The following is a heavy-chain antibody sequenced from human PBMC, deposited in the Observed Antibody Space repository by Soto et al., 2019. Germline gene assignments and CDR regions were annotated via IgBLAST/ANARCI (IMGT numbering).Heavy chain of an antibody. Sequence: SETLSLTCTVSGGSISSGGYYWSWIRQRPGKGLEWIGYIYYSGSTYYNPSLKSRVTISVDTSKNQFSLKLSSVTAADTAVYYCARVCGGDCHYGMDVWGQGTTVTVSS. CDR3: ARVCGGDCHYGMDV. J-gene: IGHJ6*02. D-gene: IGHD2-21*02. CDR2: IYYSGST. V-gene: IGHV4-31*03. CDR1: GGSISSGGYY.